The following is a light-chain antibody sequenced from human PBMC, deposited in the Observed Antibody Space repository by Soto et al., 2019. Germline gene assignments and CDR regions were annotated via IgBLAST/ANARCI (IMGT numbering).Light chain of an antibody. V-gene: IGKV3-15*01. CDR2: GAS. CDR3: QQYNNWPSLT. Sequence: EIVMTQSPATLSVSPGERATLSCRASQSVSSNLAWYQQKPXXAPRLLIYGASTRATGIPARFSGSGSGTEFTLTISSLQSEDFAVYYCQQYNNWPSLTFGGGTKVEIK. J-gene: IGKJ4*01. CDR1: QSVSSN.